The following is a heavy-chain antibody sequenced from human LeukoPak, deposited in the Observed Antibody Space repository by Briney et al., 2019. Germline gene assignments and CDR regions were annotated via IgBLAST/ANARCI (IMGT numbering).Heavy chain of an antibody. CDR2: IDPNIGTT. CDR1: GYTFTGFY. V-gene: IGHV1-2*02. Sequence: ASVKVSCKASGYTFTGFYMHWVRQAPGQGLEWMGWIDPNIGTTKYSQKFQGRVTMTRDTSISEVYMELSRLRSDDTAVYYCAKLLEHYYFDASGYYDDDYWGQGTPIIVSS. CDR3: AKLLEHYYFDASGYYDDDY. J-gene: IGHJ4*02. D-gene: IGHD3-22*01.